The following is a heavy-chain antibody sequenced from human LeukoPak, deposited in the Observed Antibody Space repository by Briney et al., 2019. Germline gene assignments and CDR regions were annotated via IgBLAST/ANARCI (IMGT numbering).Heavy chain of an antibody. Sequence: SKTLSLTCAVYDGSFSGYYWSWIRQPPGKGLEWIGEINDSGNTNYNPSLKSRVTISVDTSKNQFSLKLASVTAADTAVYYCASSSYYYGSGSRRNRYFDYWGQGALVTVSS. CDR2: INDSGNT. CDR3: ASSSYYYGSGSRRNRYFDY. CDR1: DGSFSGYY. V-gene: IGHV4-34*01. J-gene: IGHJ4*02. D-gene: IGHD3-10*01.